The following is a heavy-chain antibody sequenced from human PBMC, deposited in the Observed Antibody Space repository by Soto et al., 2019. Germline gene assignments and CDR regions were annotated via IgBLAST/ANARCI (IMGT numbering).Heavy chain of an antibody. Sequence: ASVKVSCKVSGYTLTELSMHWVRQAPGKGLEWMGGFDPEDGETIYAQKFQGRVTMTEDTSTDTAYMELSSLRSEDTAVYYCATLYHGGNPQTYYFDYWGQGTLVTVSS. J-gene: IGHJ4*02. D-gene: IGHD2-15*01. CDR3: ATLYHGGNPQTYYFDY. CDR2: FDPEDGET. V-gene: IGHV1-24*01. CDR1: GYTLTELS.